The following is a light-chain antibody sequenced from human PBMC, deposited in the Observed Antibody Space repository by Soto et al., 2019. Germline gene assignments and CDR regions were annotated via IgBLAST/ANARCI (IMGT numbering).Light chain of an antibody. CDR1: SSNIGAGYD. Sequence: QSVLTQPPSVSGAPGQRVTISCTGSSSNIGAGYDVNWYQQLPGTAPKLLIYGNNKRPSGVPDRFSGSKSDSSASLAITGLQAEDEADYYCQSYDSSLSRVFGGGTKLTVL. V-gene: IGLV1-40*01. CDR2: GNN. CDR3: QSYDSSLSRV. J-gene: IGLJ2*01.